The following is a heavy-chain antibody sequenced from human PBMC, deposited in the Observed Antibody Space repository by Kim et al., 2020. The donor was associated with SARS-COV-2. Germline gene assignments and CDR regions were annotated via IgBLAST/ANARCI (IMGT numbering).Heavy chain of an antibody. V-gene: IGHV3-9*01. J-gene: IGHJ6*02. CDR3: AKDWDGSGSYAYYYYGMDV. D-gene: IGHD3-10*01. CDR1: GFTFGDYA. CDR2: ISWNSGSI. Sequence: GGSLRLSCAASGFTFGDYAMHWVRQAPGKGLEWVSGISWNSGSIGYADSVKGRFTISRDNAKNSLYLQMNSLRAEDTALYYCAKDWDGSGSYAYYYYGMDVWGQGTTVTVSS.